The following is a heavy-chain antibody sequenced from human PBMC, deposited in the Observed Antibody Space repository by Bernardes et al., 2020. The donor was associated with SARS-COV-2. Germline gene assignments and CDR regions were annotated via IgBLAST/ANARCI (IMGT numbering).Heavy chain of an antibody. CDR3: AKVLYPKHSDYDPRIVGVDV. D-gene: IGHD5-12*01. CDR2: ISGSGGGT. V-gene: IGHV3-23*01. Sequence: VGSLRLSCVVSGVTFSRYAMIWVRQAPGKGLGWVSTISGSGGGTYYADSVKGRFTISRDNSKSTLYLQMNSLRAEDTAIYYCAKVLYPKHSDYDPRIVGVDVWSQGTTIT. CDR1: GVTFSRYA. J-gene: IGHJ6*02.